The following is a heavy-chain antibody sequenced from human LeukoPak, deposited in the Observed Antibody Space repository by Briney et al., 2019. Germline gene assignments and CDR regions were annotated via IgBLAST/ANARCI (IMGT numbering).Heavy chain of an antibody. CDR1: GYTFTSYY. J-gene: IGHJ3*02. D-gene: IGHD2-21*02. CDR2: INPSGGST. V-gene: IGHV1-46*01. Sequence: ASVKVSCKASGYTFTSYYMHWVRQAPGQGLEWMGIINPSGGSTSYAQKFQGRVTMTRGTSTSTVYMELSSLRSEDTAVYYCARDQGYCGGDCSPGEGAFDIWGQGTMVTVSS. CDR3: ARDQGYCGGDCSPGEGAFDI.